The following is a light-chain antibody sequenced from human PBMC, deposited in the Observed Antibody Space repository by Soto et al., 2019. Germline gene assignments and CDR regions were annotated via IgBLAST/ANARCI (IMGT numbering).Light chain of an antibody. CDR3: SSYTSSTDYV. CDR1: SXDVGTYNY. CDR2: EVS. J-gene: IGLJ1*01. Sequence: LTQPASVSGSPGQSITISCTGTSXDVGTYNYVSWYQQHPGKAPKLIIYEVSNRPSGVSNRFSGSKSGNTASLTISGLQAEDEADYYCSSYTSSTDYVFGTGAKVTVL. V-gene: IGLV2-14*01.